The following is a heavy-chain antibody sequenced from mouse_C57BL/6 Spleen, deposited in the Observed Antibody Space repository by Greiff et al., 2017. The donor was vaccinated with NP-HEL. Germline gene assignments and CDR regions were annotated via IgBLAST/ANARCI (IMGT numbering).Heavy chain of an antibody. CDR2: IYPSDSET. Sequence: VQLQQSGAELVRPGSSVKLSCKASGYTFTSYWMDWVKQRPGQGLEWIGNIYPSDSETHYNQKFKDKATLTVDKSSSTAYMQLSSLTSEDSAVYYCARLITTVPPAYWGQGTLVTVSA. D-gene: IGHD1-1*01. V-gene: IGHV1-61*01. CDR3: ARLITTVPPAY. CDR1: GYTFTSYW. J-gene: IGHJ3*01.